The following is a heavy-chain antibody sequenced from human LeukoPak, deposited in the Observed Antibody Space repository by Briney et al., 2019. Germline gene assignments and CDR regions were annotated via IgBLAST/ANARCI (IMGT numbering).Heavy chain of an antibody. D-gene: IGHD1-1*01. V-gene: IGHV1-69*02. CDR3: ARNEAGGAFDI. J-gene: IGHJ3*02. Sequence: ASVKVPCKASGGTFSSYTISLVRQAPGPRLEWMGRIIPILGIANYAQKFQGRVTITADKPTSTAYMELSSPRTEDTAVYYCARNEAGGAFDIWGQGTMVTVPS. CDR1: GGTFSSYT. CDR2: IIPILGIA.